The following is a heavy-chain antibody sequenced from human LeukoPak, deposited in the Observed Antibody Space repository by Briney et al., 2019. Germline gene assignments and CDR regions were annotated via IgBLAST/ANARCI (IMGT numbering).Heavy chain of an antibody. CDR1: GFTFTNAW. V-gene: IGHV3-15*01. D-gene: IGHD3-10*01. Sequence: PGGSLRLSCAASGFTFTNAWMSWVRQAPGKGLEWISRIKSKTDGGTTDYTAPVKGRFTISRDDSKNTLYLQMNSLNTEDTAVYYCTTGPFDYYGSASYLANGMDVWGQGTTVTVSS. J-gene: IGHJ6*02. CDR3: TTGPFDYYGSASYLANGMDV. CDR2: IKSKTDGGTT.